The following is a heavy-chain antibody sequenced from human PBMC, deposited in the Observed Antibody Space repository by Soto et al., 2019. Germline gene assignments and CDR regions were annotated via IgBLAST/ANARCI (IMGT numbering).Heavy chain of an antibody. CDR2: IGADNGDT. J-gene: IGHJ5*02. D-gene: IGHD1-1*01. CDR3: ARDWKGAEGFDP. Sequence: ASVKVSCKASGYTFSTYGWSWVRQAPGQGLEWMGWIGADNGDTNYAQNFQGRVTMTTDTSTTTSYMELRSLTSDDTAVYFCARDWKGAEGFDPWGQGTLVTVSS. V-gene: IGHV1-18*01. CDR1: GYTFSTYG.